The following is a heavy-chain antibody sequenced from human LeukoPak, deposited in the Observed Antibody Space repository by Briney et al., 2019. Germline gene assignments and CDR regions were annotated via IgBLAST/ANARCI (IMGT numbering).Heavy chain of an antibody. CDR3: ARDRWHWDIVVVPAAPAFGI. D-gene: IGHD2-2*01. CDR1: GGTFSSYA. V-gene: IGHV1-69*05. Sequence: SVKVSCKASGGTFSSYAISWVRQAPGQGLEWVGGVIPIFGTANYAQKFQGRVTITTDESTSTAYMELSSLRSEDTAVYYCARDRWHWDIVVVPAAPAFGIYGQGTMVTVSS. CDR2: VIPIFGTA. J-gene: IGHJ3*02.